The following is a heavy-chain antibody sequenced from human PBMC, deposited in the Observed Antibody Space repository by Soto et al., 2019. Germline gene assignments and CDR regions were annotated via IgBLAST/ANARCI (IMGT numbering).Heavy chain of an antibody. CDR1: GFTFSSYS. CDR3: ARDSGYDYYYYYMDV. J-gene: IGHJ6*03. V-gene: IGHV3-21*01. Sequence: GGSLRLSCAASGFTFSSYSMNWVRQAPGKGLEWVSSISSSSSYIYYADSVKGRFTISRDNAKNSLYLQMNSLRAEDTAVYYCARDSGYDYYYYYMDVWGKGTTVTVSS. CDR2: ISSSSSYI. D-gene: IGHD5-12*01.